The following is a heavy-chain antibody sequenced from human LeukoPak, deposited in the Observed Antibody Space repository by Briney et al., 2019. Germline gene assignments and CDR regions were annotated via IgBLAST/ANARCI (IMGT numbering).Heavy chain of an antibody. CDR3: AREEWNAYNWFDH. CDR1: GYTFTSYG. J-gene: IGHJ5*02. D-gene: IGHD1-1*01. V-gene: IGHV1-18*01. CDR2: IGAYNGNT. Sequence: ASVKVSCKASGYTFTSYGISWVRQAPGQGLEWMGWIGAYNGNTNYAQKLQGRVTITTDTSTSTAYMELRSLRSDDTAVYYCAREEWNAYNWFDHWGQGTLVTVSS.